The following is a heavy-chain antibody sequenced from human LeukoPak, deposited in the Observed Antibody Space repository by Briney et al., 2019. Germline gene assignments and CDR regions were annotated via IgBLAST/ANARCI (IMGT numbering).Heavy chain of an antibody. CDR3: AKDPTRKGIVAHFDY. CDR2: IRYDGSNK. J-gene: IGHJ4*02. D-gene: IGHD1-26*01. Sequence: GGSLRLSCAASGFTFSSYGMHWVRQAPGKGLEWVAFIRYDGSNKYYADSVKGRFTISRDNSKNTLYLQMNSLRAEDTAVYYCAKDPTRKGIVAHFDYWGQGTLVTVSS. V-gene: IGHV3-30*02. CDR1: GFTFSSYG.